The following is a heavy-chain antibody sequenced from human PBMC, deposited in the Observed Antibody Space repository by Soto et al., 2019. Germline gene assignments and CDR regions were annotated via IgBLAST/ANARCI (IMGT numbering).Heavy chain of an antibody. CDR1: GFTFSSYS. J-gene: IGHJ4*02. CDR2: ISSSSSYI. V-gene: IGHV3-21*01. D-gene: IGHD3-10*01. CDR3: ARAPYGSGSSDY. Sequence: GGSLRLSCAASGFTFSSYSMNWVRQAPGKGLEWASSISSSSSYIYYADSVKGRFTISRDNAKNSLYLQMNSLRAEDTAVYYCARAPYGSGSSDYWGQGTLVTVSS.